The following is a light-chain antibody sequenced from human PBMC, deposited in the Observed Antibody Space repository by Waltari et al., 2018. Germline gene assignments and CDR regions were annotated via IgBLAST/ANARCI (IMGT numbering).Light chain of an antibody. V-gene: IGKV1-12*01. CDR2: DAS. J-gene: IGKJ4*01. Sequence: DIQMTQPPPSVSASVGDKATLTCRASQGINSCLAWYQQKPGKAPKLLIYDASSLQTGVPSRFSGSESGTDFTLTISSRQPEDFAAYYCQQANRFPLTFGGGTKVELK. CDR3: QQANRFPLT. CDR1: QGINSC.